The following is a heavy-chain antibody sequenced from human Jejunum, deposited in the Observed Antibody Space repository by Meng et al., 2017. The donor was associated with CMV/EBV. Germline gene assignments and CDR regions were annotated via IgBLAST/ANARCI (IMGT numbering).Heavy chain of an antibody. V-gene: IGHV4-61*01. J-gene: IGHJ4*02. D-gene: IGHD1-1*01. CDR2: IEDSETT. CDR1: GASVSTPNYS. CDR3: ARGGWGNWNFEH. Sequence: SGASVSTPNYSWSWIRQPPGKALEWIGFIEDSETTRYMPSLESRVSTSIDTSKNQFSLRVRSVTAADTATYYCARGGWGNWNFEHWGQGTQVTVSS.